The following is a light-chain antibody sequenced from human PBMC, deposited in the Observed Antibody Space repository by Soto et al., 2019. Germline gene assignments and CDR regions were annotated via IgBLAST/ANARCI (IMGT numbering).Light chain of an antibody. J-gene: IGKJ4*01. Sequence: DIPMTQSPSSLSASVGDRVTITCRASQSISTSLNWYQQKPGKAPKFLIYAASSLQSGVPSRFSGSGSGTDFTLTISSLRPEDFAIYYCQQSFSIPLTFGGGTKVEIK. CDR1: QSISTS. CDR3: QQSFSIPLT. CDR2: AAS. V-gene: IGKV1-39*01.